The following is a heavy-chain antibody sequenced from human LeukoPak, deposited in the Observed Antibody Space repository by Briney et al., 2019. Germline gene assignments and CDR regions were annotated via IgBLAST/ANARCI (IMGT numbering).Heavy chain of an antibody. V-gene: IGHV3-74*01. CDR1: GFTFSSYW. Sequence: PGGSLRLSCAASGFTFSSYWMHWVRQAPGKWLVWVSRIKSDGSSASYADSVKGRFTISRDNAKNTLYLQMNSLRAEDTAVYYCARDLRTPSDTNIAIDYWGQGTLVTVYS. CDR2: IKSDGSSA. CDR3: ARDLRTPSDTNIAIDY. J-gene: IGHJ4*02. D-gene: IGHD4-23*01.